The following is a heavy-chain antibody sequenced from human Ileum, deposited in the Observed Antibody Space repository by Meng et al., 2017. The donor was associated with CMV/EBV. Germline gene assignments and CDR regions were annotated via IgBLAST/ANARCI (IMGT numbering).Heavy chain of an antibody. D-gene: IGHD5-24*01. CDR1: GFRFSDYF. Sequence: QVQLVEAGGGLVKPGGSLRLSCITSGFRFSDYFMSWIRQAPGEGLEWVSYIAGPSNSIHYGDSVKGRFTISRDNANNALYLQMNSLRDDDTATYYCARANYGFDNWGRGILVTVSS. V-gene: IGHV3-11*01. CDR2: IAGPSNSI. J-gene: IGHJ4*02. CDR3: ARANYGFDN.